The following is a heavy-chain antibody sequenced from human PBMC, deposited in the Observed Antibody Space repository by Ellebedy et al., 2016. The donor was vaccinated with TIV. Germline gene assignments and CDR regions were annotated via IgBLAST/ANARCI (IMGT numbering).Heavy chain of an antibody. D-gene: IGHD1-26*01. J-gene: IGHJ4*02. Sequence: MPGGSLRLSCTVSGGSISVYYWNWIRQPPGKGLEWIGYIYNSGGSTTYNPFLASRVSMSVDMSKNQFSLKLRSVTAADTALYYCVRDRELGYWGQGILVTVSS. CDR1: GGSISVYY. CDR2: IYNSGGST. CDR3: VRDRELGY. V-gene: IGHV4-59*01.